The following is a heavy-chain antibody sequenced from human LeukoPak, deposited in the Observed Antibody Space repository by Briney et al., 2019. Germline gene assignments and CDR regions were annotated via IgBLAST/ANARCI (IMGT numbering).Heavy chain of an antibody. CDR2: IVPTLKTP. CDR1: GYTFTGYY. J-gene: IGHJ1*01. CDR3: VRNNKYGWYFFEI. V-gene: IGHV1-69*13. Sequence: SVKVSCKASGYTFTGYYMHWVRQAPGQGLAWMGGIVPTLKTPRYAQPFQGRLTITADESTGTAFMELSSLRTEDTAVYFCVRNNKYGWYFFEIWGQGTLVTVSS. D-gene: IGHD3-3*01.